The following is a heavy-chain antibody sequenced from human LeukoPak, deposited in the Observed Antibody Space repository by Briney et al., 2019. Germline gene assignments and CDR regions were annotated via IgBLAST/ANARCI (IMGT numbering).Heavy chain of an antibody. Sequence: GGPLRLSCAASGFTFSSYGMHWVRQAPGKGLEWVAVIWYDGSNKYYADSVKGRFTISRDNSKNTLYLQMNSLRAEDTAVYYCARGDYYGSRGDYWGQGTLVTVSS. CDR2: IWYDGSNK. CDR1: GFTFSSYG. CDR3: ARGDYYGSRGDY. D-gene: IGHD3-10*01. V-gene: IGHV3-33*01. J-gene: IGHJ4*02.